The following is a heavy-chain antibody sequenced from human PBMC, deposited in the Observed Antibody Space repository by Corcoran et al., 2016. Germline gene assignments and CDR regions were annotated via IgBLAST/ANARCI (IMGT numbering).Heavy chain of an antibody. J-gene: IGHJ4*02. CDR1: GFTFSNAW. Sequence: EVQLVESGGGLVKPGGSLILSCAASGFTFSNAWMNCVRQSPGKGLAWVGRIKSKTDGGTTDYAAPVKGRFTSSREDSKNTRYLQMNSLKTGDTAVYYCTTPTGWELLFDYWGQGTLVTVSS. V-gene: IGHV3-15*07. CDR3: TTPTGWELLFDY. CDR2: IKSKTDGGTT. D-gene: IGHD1-26*01.